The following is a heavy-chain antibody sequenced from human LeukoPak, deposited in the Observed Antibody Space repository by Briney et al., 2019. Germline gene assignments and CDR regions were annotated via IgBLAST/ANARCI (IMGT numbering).Heavy chain of an antibody. Sequence: GGSLRLSCAASGFTFSSYEMNWVRQAPGKGLEWVSYISSSGSTIYYADSVKGRFTISRDNAKNSLYLQMNSLRAEDTAVYYCAKRAQDSSGYYFTYYFDYWGQGTLVTVSS. V-gene: IGHV3-48*03. CDR2: ISSSGSTI. CDR3: AKRAQDSSGYYFTYYFDY. D-gene: IGHD3-22*01. J-gene: IGHJ4*02. CDR1: GFTFSSYE.